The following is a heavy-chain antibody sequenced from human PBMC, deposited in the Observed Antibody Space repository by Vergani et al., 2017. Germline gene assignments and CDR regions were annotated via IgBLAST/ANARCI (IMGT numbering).Heavy chain of an antibody. Sequence: QVTLTESGPALVKPTQTLTLHCTFSGFSLSTSGMRVSWIRQPPGKALVWLARIDWDDDKFYNTSLKTRLTISKDTSKNQVVLTMTNMDPVDTATYYCARSRGVIGDAFDIWGQGTMVTVSS. J-gene: IGHJ3*02. D-gene: IGHD3-10*01. V-gene: IGHV2-70*04. CDR1: GFSLSTSGMR. CDR3: ARSRGVIGDAFDI. CDR2: IDWDDDK.